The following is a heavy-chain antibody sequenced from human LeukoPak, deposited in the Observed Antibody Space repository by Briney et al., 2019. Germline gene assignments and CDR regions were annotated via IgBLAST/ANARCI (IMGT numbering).Heavy chain of an antibody. CDR2: IGTAGDT. CDR3: ARSAGYSSSWYGYFDY. Sequence: PGGSLRLSCAASGFTFSSYDMHWVRQATGKGLEWVSAIGTAGDTYYPGSVKGRFTISRENAKNSLYLQMDSLRAEDTAVYYCARSAGYSSSWYGYFDYWGQGTLVTVSS. V-gene: IGHV3-13*01. D-gene: IGHD6-13*01. CDR1: GFTFSSYD. J-gene: IGHJ4*02.